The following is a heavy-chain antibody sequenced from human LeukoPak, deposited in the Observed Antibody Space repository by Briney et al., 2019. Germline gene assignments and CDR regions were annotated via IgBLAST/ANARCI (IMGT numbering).Heavy chain of an antibody. D-gene: IGHD3-10*01. CDR1: GYTFTSYG. V-gene: IGHV1-18*01. CDR3: ARDLSRGSGIQSNWFDP. CDR2: ISAYNGNT. Sequence: GASVKVSCKASGYTFTSYGISWVRQAPGQGLEWMGWISAYNGNTNYAQKLQGRVTMTTDTSTSTAYMELRSLRSDDTAVYYCARDLSRGSGIQSNWFDPWGQGTLVTVSS. J-gene: IGHJ5*02.